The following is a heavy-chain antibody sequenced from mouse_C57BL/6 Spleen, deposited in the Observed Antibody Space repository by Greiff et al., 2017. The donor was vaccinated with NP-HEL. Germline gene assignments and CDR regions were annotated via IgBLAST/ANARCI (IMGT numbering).Heavy chain of an antibody. D-gene: IGHD1-1*01. V-gene: IGHV1-15*01. CDR1: GYTFTDYE. CDR3: TRFPGSSFAMDY. J-gene: IGHJ4*01. CDR2: IDPETGGT. Sequence: VQLQQSGAELVRPGASVTLSCKASGYTFTDYEMHWVKQTPVHGLEWIGAIDPETGGTAYNQKFKGKAILTADKSSSTAYMELRRLTSEDSAVYYCTRFPGSSFAMDYWGQGTSVTVSS.